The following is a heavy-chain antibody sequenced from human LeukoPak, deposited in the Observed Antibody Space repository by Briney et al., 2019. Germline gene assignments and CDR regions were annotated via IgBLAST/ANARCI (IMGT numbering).Heavy chain of an antibody. D-gene: IGHD3-10*01. V-gene: IGHV1-3*01. J-gene: IGHJ4*02. CDR3: ARGRPPDFNMVRGVIYYAFDY. Sequence: GASVKVSCKASGYTFTSYAMYWVRQAPGQRLEWMGWINADNGNTKYSQKFQGRVTIIRDTSASTAYMELSSLRSEDTAVYYCARGRPPDFNMVRGVIYYAFDYGGQGPLVPVSS. CDR1: GYTFTSYA. CDR2: INADNGNT.